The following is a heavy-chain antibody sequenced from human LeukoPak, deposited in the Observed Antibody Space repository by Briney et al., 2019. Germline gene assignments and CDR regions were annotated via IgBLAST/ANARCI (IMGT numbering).Heavy chain of an antibody. V-gene: IGHV4-34*01. J-gene: IGHJ4*02. CDR2: ITHSGTT. D-gene: IGHD4-17*01. CDR3: ARGGLTYGGNSNY. CDR1: GFTFSSYA. Sequence: GSLRLSCAASGFTFSSYAMSWIRQPPGKGLEWIGEITHSGTTNYNPSLKSRVTISVDTSKTQFSLKLNSVTAADTAVYYCARGGLTYGGNSNYWGQGTLVTVSS.